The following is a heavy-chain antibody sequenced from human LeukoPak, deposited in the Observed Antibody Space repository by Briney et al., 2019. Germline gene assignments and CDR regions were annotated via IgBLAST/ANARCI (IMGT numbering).Heavy chain of an antibody. CDR2: INHSGST. CDR1: GGSISSYY. V-gene: IGHV4-34*01. D-gene: IGHD6-19*01. Sequence: PSETLSLTCTVSGGSISSYYWSWIRQPPGKGLEWIGEINHSGSTNYNPSLKSRVTISVDTSKNQFSLKLSSVTAADTAVYYCARGWRYSSGWYDYWGQGTLVTVSS. J-gene: IGHJ4*02. CDR3: ARGWRYSSGWYDY.